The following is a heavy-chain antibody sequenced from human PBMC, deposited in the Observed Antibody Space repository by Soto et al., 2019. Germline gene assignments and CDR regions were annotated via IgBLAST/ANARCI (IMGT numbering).Heavy chain of an antibody. CDR3: ARRRNDFWSGYSDY. CDR1: GGSISSSSYY. V-gene: IGHV4-39*01. J-gene: IGHJ4*02. D-gene: IGHD3-3*01. Sequence: QLQLQESGPGLVKPSETLSLTCTVSGGSISSSSYYWGWIRQPPGKGLEWIGSIYYSGSTYYNPSLKSRVTISVDTSKNQFSLKLSSVTAADTAVYYCARRRNDFWSGYSDYWGQGTLVTVSS. CDR2: IYYSGST.